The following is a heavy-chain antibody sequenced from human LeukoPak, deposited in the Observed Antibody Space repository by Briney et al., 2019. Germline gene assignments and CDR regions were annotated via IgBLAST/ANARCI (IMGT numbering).Heavy chain of an antibody. J-gene: IGHJ3*02. D-gene: IGHD3-9*01. V-gene: IGHV1-2*02. CDR2: INPNSGGT. Sequence: ASVKVSCKASGYTFTGYYMHWVRQAPGQGLEWMGWINPNSGGTNYAQKFQGRVTMTRDTSISTAYMELSRLRSDDTAVYYCAKVLRYFDWLSLDGAFDIWGQGTMVTVSS. CDR3: AKVLRYFDWLSLDGAFDI. CDR1: GYTFTGYY.